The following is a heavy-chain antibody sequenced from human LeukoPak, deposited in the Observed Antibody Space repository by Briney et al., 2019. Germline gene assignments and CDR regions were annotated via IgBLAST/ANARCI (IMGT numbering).Heavy chain of an antibody. CDR2: INHSGGT. CDR3: ERGLPGY. Sequence: SETLSLTCAVYGGSFSDYNWNWIRQPPGRGLEWIGEINHSGGTNYNPSLKSRVTISIDTSKNQFSLKLTSVTAADTAVYYCERGLPGYWGQGTLVIVSS. CDR1: GGSFSDYN. V-gene: IGHV4-34*01. J-gene: IGHJ4*02.